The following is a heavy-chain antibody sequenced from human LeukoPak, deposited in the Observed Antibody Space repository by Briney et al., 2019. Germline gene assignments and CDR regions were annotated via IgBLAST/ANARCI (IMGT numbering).Heavy chain of an antibody. CDR1: GFTFSSYS. CDR2: ISSSSSYI. Sequence: GGSLRLSCAASGFTFSSYSMNWVRQAPGKGLEWVSSISSSSSYIYYADSVKGRFTISRDNAKNSLYLQMNSLRAEDTAVYYCARDSYGDSIPNYMGVWGKGTTVTVSS. CDR3: ARDSYGDSIPNYMGV. J-gene: IGHJ6*03. V-gene: IGHV3-21*01. D-gene: IGHD4-17*01.